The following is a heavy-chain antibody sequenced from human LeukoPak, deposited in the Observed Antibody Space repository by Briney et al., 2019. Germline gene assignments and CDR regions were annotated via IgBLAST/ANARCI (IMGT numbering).Heavy chain of an antibody. CDR3: ATGGGGYFDH. Sequence: GESLKISCKGSGYTFTDYYIHWVRQAPGQGLEWMGWINPNSGGTNYAQKFQGRVTMTRDTSISTAYMELSSLRSDDTAVCYCATGGGGYFDHWGQGTLVTVSS. D-gene: IGHD2-15*01. J-gene: IGHJ4*02. CDR1: GYTFTDYY. CDR2: INPNSGGT. V-gene: IGHV1-2*02.